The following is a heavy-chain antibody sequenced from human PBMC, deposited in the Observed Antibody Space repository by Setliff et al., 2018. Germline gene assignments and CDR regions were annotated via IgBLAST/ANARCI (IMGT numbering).Heavy chain of an antibody. V-gene: IGHV4-4*08. CDR3: ARSRGYNYDSSGYYYDNYYCYYMDV. Sequence: SETLSLTCTVSGGSISSYYWSWIRQPPGKGLVWIGYIYTSGSTNYNPSLKSRVTISVDTSKNQFSLKLSSVTAADTAVYYCARSRGYNYDSSGYYYDNYYCYYMDVWGKGTTVTVSS. D-gene: IGHD3-22*01. J-gene: IGHJ6*03. CDR2: IYTSGST. CDR1: GGSISSYY.